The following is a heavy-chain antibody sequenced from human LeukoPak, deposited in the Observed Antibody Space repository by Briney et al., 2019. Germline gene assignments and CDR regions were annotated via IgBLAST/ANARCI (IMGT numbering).Heavy chain of an antibody. J-gene: IGHJ4*02. CDR1: GGTFSGYA. Sequence: GSSVKVSCKASGGTFSGYAISWLRQAPGQGLEWRGGIIPIFGTANYAQKFQGRVTITTDESTSTAYMELSSLRSEDTAVYYCARQGNGVSYYFDYWGQGTLVTVSS. V-gene: IGHV1-69*05. CDR3: ARQGNGVSYYFDY. CDR2: IIPIFGTA. D-gene: IGHD2-8*01.